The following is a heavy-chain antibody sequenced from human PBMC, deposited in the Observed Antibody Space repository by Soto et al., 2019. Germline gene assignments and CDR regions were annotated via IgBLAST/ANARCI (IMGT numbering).Heavy chain of an antibody. CDR1: GGTFSSYA. CDR2: IIPIFGTA. CDR3: ARNEYSTTFYYYGMDV. V-gene: IGHV1-69*01. D-gene: IGHD6-6*01. Sequence: QVQLVQSGAEVKKPGSSVKVSCKASGGTFSSYAITWVPQAPGQGLEWMGRIIPIFGTANYNQKFQGRVTITADESTSTAYMELSSLRSEDTAVYYCARNEYSTTFYYYGMDVWGQGTTVTVSS. J-gene: IGHJ6*02.